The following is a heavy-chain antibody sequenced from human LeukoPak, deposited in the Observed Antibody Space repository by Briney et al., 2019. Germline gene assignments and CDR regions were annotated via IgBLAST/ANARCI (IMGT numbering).Heavy chain of an antibody. CDR2: IHENDEK. V-gene: IGHV2-5*01. CDR1: GVLFSYAGVG. J-gene: IGHJ3*02. D-gene: IGHD2-15*01. CDR3: AHRHRGVASDI. Sequence: SGPTLVNPTQPLTLTRTFSGVLFSYAGVGVGWVRQPPGSALEWLGVIHENDEKLYSSSLQKRLSITKDTSKIQVVLTTANMDPVYTATYYCAHRHRGVASDIWGQGTMVTVSS.